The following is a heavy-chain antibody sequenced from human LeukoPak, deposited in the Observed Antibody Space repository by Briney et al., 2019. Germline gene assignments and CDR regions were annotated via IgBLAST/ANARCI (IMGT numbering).Heavy chain of an antibody. CDR1: GGSISSYY. Sequence: PSETLSLTCTVSGGSISSYYWSWIRQPPGKGLEWIGYIYYSGSTNYNPSLKSRVTISVDTSKNQFSLKLSSVTAADTAVYYCAGGAVPAAIPLEFDPWGQGTLVTVSS. CDR2: IYYSGST. J-gene: IGHJ5*02. V-gene: IGHV4-59*01. D-gene: IGHD2-2*02. CDR3: AGGAVPAAIPLEFDP.